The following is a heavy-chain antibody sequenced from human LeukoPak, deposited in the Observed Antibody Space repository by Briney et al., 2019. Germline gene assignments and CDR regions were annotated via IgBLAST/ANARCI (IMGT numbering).Heavy chain of an antibody. Sequence: SETLSLTCAVYGGSFSGYYWSWIRQPPGKGLEWIGEINHSGSTNYNPSLKSRVTISVDTSKNQFSLKLSSVTAADTAVYYCARLGSTGCFDYWGQGTLVTVSS. J-gene: IGHJ4*02. CDR1: GGSFSGYY. CDR3: ARLGSTGCFDY. D-gene: IGHD2-2*01. CDR2: INHSGST. V-gene: IGHV4-34*01.